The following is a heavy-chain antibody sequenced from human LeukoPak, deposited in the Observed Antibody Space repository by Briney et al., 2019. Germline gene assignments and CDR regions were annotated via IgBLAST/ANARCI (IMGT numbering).Heavy chain of an antibody. J-gene: IGHJ4*02. CDR1: GGTFSSYA. CDR2: IIPIFSTA. CDR3: ARDPRYYYDSSGYFFFDY. D-gene: IGHD3-22*01. Sequence: GASVKVSCKASGGTFSSYAISWVRQAPGHGLEWMGGIIPIFSTANYAQKFQGRVTITADESTSTAYMELSSLRSEDTAVYYCARDPRYYYDSSGYFFFDYWGQGTLVTVSS. V-gene: IGHV1-69*13.